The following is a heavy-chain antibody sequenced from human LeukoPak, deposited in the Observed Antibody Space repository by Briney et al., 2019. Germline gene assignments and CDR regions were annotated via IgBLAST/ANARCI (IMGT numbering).Heavy chain of an antibody. J-gene: IGHJ3*02. CDR3: ARNGTISGPYDASDI. Sequence: SETLSLTCTVSGDSISSYYWSWIRQPPGKGLEWIGYIYYSVGTDYNPSLKSRVTISVDTSQNQFSLKLRSVTAVDTAVYYCARNGTISGPYDASDIWGQGTMVTVSP. CDR1: GDSISSYY. CDR2: IYYSVGT. V-gene: IGHV4-59*08. D-gene: IGHD5-24*01.